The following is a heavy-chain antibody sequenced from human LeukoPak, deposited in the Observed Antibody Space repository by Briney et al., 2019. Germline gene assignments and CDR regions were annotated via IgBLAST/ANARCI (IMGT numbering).Heavy chain of an antibody. D-gene: IGHD1-1*01. CDR3: AKGGLAAPDRWNPFDY. Sequence: GGSLRLSCVASGFTFSEYYMDWVRQAPGNGLEWVARTRNKANSHSTEYAASVKGRFTISRDDSKNSLYLQMNSLRAEDTALYYCAKGGLAAPDRWNPFDYWGQGTLVTVSS. CDR1: GFTFSEYY. CDR2: TRNKANSHST. V-gene: IGHV3-72*01. J-gene: IGHJ4*02.